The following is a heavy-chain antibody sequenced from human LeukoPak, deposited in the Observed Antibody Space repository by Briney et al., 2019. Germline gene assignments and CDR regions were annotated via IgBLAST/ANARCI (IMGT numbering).Heavy chain of an antibody. D-gene: IGHD6-6*01. J-gene: IGHJ4*02. CDR3: ASGIAARLLYPFDY. Sequence: SVKVSCKASGGTFSSYAISWVRQAPGQGLEWMGRIIPIFGTANYAQKFQGRVTVTTDESTSTAYMELSSLRSEDTAVYYCASGIAARLLYPFDYWGQGTLVTVSS. CDR2: IIPIFGTA. V-gene: IGHV1-69*05. CDR1: GGTFSSYA.